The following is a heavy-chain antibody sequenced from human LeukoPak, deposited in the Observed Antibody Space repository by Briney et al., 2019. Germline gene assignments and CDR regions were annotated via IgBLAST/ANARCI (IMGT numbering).Heavy chain of an antibody. D-gene: IGHD2-2*01. CDR3: TTGKIYCSTTSCSDDY. CDR2: FHPKDGET. Sequence: ASVKVSCMVSGDTLTALSMHWVRQAPGKGLEWMGGFHPKDGETIYAQKFHGRVTMTEDTSTDTAYMELSSLRSDDTAVYYCTTGKIYCSTTSCSDDYWGQGTLVTVSS. J-gene: IGHJ4*02. V-gene: IGHV1-24*01. CDR1: GDTLTALS.